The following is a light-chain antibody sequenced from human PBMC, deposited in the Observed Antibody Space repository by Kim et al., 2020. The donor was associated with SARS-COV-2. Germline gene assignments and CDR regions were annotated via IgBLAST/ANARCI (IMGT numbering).Light chain of an antibody. J-gene: IGKJ2*01. CDR3: QQRSNWPPYP. V-gene: IGKV3-11*01. CDR2: DAS. CDR1: QSVSSY. Sequence: EIVLTQSPATLSLSPGERATLSCGASQSVSSYLAWYQQKPGQAPRLLIYDASNRATGIPARFSGSGSGTDFTLTISSLEPEDFAVYYCQQRSNWPPYPFGQGTKLEI.